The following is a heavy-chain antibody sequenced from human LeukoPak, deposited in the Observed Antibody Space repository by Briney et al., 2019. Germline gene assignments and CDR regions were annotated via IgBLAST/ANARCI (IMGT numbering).Heavy chain of an antibody. Sequence: ASVKVSCKASGYTFTSYYIHWVRQAPGQGLEWMGITDPSGDGTTYAQKFQGRVTLTRDTSTSTVYMGLSSLRSEDTAVYYCARAYSSSWFDYWGQGTLVTVSS. V-gene: IGHV1-46*03. J-gene: IGHJ4*02. CDR2: TDPSGDGT. CDR3: ARAYSSSWFDY. D-gene: IGHD6-13*01. CDR1: GYTFTSYY.